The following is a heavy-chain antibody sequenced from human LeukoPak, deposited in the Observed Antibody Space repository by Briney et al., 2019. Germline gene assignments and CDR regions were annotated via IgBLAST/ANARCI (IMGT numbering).Heavy chain of an antibody. Sequence: ASVKVSCKATGYTFIIHGISWVRQAPGQGLEWMGWISPYNGNTNYAQKFQGRVTLTRDTSISTAYMELSSLRSDDTAFYYCARAPMGTAALYWGQGTLVTVSS. CDR3: ARAPMGTAALY. D-gene: IGHD2-2*01. CDR1: GYTFIIHG. V-gene: IGHV1-18*01. J-gene: IGHJ4*02. CDR2: ISPYNGNT.